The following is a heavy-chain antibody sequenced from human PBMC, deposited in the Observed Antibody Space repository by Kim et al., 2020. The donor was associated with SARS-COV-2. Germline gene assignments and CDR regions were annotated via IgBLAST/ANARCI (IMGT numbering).Heavy chain of an antibody. Sequence: GGSLRLSCAASGFTFDDYTMHWVRQAPGKGLEWVSLISWDGGSTYYADSVKGRFTISRDNSKNSLYLQMNSLRTEDTALYYCAKDIRLLWFGELSGGMDVWGQGTTVTVSS. CDR3: AKDIRLLWFGELSGGMDV. CDR2: ISWDGGST. CDR1: GFTFDDYT. V-gene: IGHV3-43*01. J-gene: IGHJ6*02. D-gene: IGHD3-10*01.